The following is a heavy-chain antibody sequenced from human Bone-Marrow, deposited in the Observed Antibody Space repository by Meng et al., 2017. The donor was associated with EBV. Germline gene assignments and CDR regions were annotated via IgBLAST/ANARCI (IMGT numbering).Heavy chain of an antibody. D-gene: IGHD6-25*01. Sequence: VEPGGATVLPRGSLRRSCAASAFTCIDSWMLGVRPAPGKGLVWVSRNNEDRGITTYADSVRGRFLISRDNTTNTLYLQLNSLRVEDTSVYFCSIDLAGSYDDWGQGTLVTVSS. CDR2: NNEDRGIT. J-gene: IGHJ4*02. V-gene: IGHV3-74*01. CDR3: SIDLAGSYDD. CDR1: AFTCIDSW.